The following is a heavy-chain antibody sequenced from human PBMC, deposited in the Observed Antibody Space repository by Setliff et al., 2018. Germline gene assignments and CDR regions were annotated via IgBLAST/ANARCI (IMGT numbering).Heavy chain of an antibody. CDR3: AQSSCSAGLCSIAGGALDI. CDR2: TNWNGGST. J-gene: IGHJ3*02. V-gene: IGHV3-20*04. D-gene: IGHD1-26*01. Sequence: PGESLKISCEGFGFTFDDFGMSWIRQAPGKGLEWVSGTNWNGGSTAYADSVKGRFTISRDNARNALYLQMTSLRAEDTAVYFCAQSSCSAGLCSIAGGALDIWGQGTKVTVSS. CDR1: GFTFDDFG.